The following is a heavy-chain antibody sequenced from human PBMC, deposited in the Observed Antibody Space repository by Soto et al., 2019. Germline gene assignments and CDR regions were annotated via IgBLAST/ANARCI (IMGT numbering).Heavy chain of an antibody. CDR3: ARDRGYSYGPTGSFDY. V-gene: IGHV3-66*01. D-gene: IGHD5-18*01. CDR1: GFTVSSNY. CDR2: IYSGGST. Sequence: PGGSLRLSCAASGFTVSSNYMSWVRQAPGKGLEWVSVIYSGGSTYYADSVKGRFTISRDNSKNTLYLQMNSLRAEDTAVYYCARDRGYSYGPTGSFDYWGQGTLVTVSS. J-gene: IGHJ4*02.